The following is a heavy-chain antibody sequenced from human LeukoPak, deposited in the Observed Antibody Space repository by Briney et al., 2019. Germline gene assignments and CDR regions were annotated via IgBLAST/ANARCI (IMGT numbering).Heavy chain of an antibody. CDR2: ISAYNGNT. D-gene: IGHD2-2*01. Sequence: ASVKISCKASGYTFTSYGISWVRQAPGQGLEWMGWISAYNGNTNYAQKLQGRVTMTTDTSTSTAYMELRSLRSDDTAVYYCARHCSSTGCYGSNDYWGQGTLVTVSS. V-gene: IGHV1-18*01. CDR1: GYTFTSYG. CDR3: ARHCSSTGCYGSNDY. J-gene: IGHJ4*02.